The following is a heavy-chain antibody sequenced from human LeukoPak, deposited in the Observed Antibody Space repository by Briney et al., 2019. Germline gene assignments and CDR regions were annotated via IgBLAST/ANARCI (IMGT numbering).Heavy chain of an antibody. V-gene: IGHV3-53*01. CDR3: ARDLLGTPEPKGDY. J-gene: IGHJ4*02. CDR1: GFTVSSNY. Sequence: PGGSLRLSCAASGFTVSSNYMSWVRQAPGKGLEWVSVIYSGGSTYYADSVKGRFTISRDNSKNTLYLQMNSLRAEDTAVYYCARDLLGTPEPKGDYWGQGTLVTVSS. D-gene: IGHD1-1*01. CDR2: IYSGGST.